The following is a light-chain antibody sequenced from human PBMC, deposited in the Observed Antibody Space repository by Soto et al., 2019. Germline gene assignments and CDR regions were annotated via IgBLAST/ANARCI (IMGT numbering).Light chain of an antibody. CDR2: RAS. CDR1: ESVNNK. Sequence: EVVLTQSPATLSVSPGERATLSCRASESVNNKLGWYQQKPGQAPRLLIYRASTRATGIPARFSGSGSGTEFTLTISSLQSEDSAVYYCHQYNNWFPFTFGQGTRLEIK. J-gene: IGKJ5*01. CDR3: HQYNNWFPFT. V-gene: IGKV3-15*01.